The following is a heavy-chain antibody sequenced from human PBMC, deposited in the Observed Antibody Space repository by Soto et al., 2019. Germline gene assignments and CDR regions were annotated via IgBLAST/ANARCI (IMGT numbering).Heavy chain of an antibody. CDR3: AKSVGTFYYGLDV. CDR2: IRGSGSPT. CDR1: GFTFSNYV. Sequence: GGSLRLSCAASGFTFSNYVMNWVRQAPGKGLEWVSGIRGSGSPTYYADSVKGRFTISRDNSKNTLYLQVNSLRAEDTAVYYCAKSVGTFYYGLDVWGQGTTVTVSS. D-gene: IGHD2-21*02. V-gene: IGHV3-23*01. J-gene: IGHJ6*02.